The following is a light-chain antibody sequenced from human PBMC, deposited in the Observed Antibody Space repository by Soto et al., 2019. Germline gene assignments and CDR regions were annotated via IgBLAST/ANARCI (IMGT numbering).Light chain of an antibody. CDR3: QQYNSYPLT. Sequence: DIQMTQSPSSLSASVGDRVTITCRASQSIASYLNWYQQKPGKAPKLLIYDASNLESGVPSRFSGSESGTEFTLTINSLQPDDFATYYCQQYNSYPLTFGGGTKVDIK. V-gene: IGKV1-5*01. J-gene: IGKJ4*01. CDR2: DAS. CDR1: QSIASY.